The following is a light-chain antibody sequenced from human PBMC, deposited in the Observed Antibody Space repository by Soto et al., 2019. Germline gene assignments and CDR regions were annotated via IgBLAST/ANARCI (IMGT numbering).Light chain of an antibody. J-gene: IGLJ2*01. Sequence: QSVLTQPHSASGSPGQSVTISCTGTSSDVGGYNYVSWYQQHPGKAPKLMIYEVSKRPSGVPDRFSGSKSGNTASLTVSGLQAEDEADYYCSSNAGSNNLVFGGGTKLTVL. V-gene: IGLV2-8*01. CDR1: SSDVGGYNY. CDR2: EVS. CDR3: SSNAGSNNLV.